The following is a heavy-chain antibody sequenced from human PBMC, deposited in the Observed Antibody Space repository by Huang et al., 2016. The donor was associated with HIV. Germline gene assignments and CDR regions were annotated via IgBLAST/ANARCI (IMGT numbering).Heavy chain of an antibody. CDR1: GGSCSGYY. Sequence: VQLRQWGAGLVKPSETLSLTCAVYGGSCSGYYWTWIRQSPGKGLEWIGEINHIGKTNDQPSRKRRVTISKDTANNQFSLQLTSVSAADTGVYFCAREKAADSAWYGVYYFDYWGEGALVTVTS. J-gene: IGHJ4*02. D-gene: IGHD6-19*01. CDR3: AREKAADSAWYGVYYFDY. CDR2: INHIGKT. V-gene: IGHV4-34*01.